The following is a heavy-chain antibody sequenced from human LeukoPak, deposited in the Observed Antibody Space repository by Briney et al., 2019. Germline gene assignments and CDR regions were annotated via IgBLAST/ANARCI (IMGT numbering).Heavy chain of an antibody. V-gene: IGHV1-69*04. CDR1: GGTFSSYA. D-gene: IGHD6-25*01. Sequence: SVKVSCKASGGTFSSYAISWVRQAPGQGLEWMGRIIPILGIANYAQKFQGRVTITTDESTSTAYMELSSLRSEDTAVYYCAEGLAAWDYWGQGTLVTVSS. CDR3: AEGLAAWDY. CDR2: IIPILGIA. J-gene: IGHJ4*02.